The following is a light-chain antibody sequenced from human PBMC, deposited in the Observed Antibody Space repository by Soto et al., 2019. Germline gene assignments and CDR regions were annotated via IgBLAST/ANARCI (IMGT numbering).Light chain of an antibody. Sequence: DIQMTQSPSSLSASVGDRVTITCRASQSISSYLNWYQQKPGKAPKLLIYSASSLQSGVPSRFSGSGSWTDFTLSISSLQAEDFATYYCQQSDDVPRTFGQGTRVEI. CDR3: QQSDDVPRT. V-gene: IGKV1-39*01. CDR2: SAS. CDR1: QSISSY. J-gene: IGKJ2*01.